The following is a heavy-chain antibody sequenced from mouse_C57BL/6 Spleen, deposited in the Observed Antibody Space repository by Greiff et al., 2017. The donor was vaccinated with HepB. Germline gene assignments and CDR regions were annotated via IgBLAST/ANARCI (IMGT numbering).Heavy chain of an antibody. Sequence: EVQGVESGGGLVKPGGSLKLSCAASGFTFSSYAMSWVRQTPEKRLEWVATISDGGSYTYYPDNVKGRFTISRDNAKNNLYLQMSHLKSEETAMYYCARDYYGSSPYAMDYWGQGTSVTVSS. CDR3: ARDYYGSSPYAMDY. CDR2: ISDGGSYT. CDR1: GFTFSSYA. V-gene: IGHV5-4*01. D-gene: IGHD1-1*01. J-gene: IGHJ4*01.